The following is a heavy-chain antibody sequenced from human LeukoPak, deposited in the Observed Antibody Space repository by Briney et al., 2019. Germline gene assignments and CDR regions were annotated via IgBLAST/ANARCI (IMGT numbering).Heavy chain of an antibody. CDR3: AKDKEIQLWLRPLDY. CDR2: ISYDGSNK. J-gene: IGHJ4*02. V-gene: IGHV3-30*18. Sequence: GGSLRLSCAASGFTFSSYGMHWVRQAPGKGLEWVAVISYDGSNKYYADSVKGRFTISRDNSKNTLYLQMNSLRAEDTAVYYCAKDKEIQLWLRPLDYWGQGTLVTVSS. CDR1: GFTFSSYG. D-gene: IGHD5-18*01.